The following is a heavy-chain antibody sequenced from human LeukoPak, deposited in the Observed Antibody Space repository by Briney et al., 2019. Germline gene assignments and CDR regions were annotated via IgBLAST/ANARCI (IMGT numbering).Heavy chain of an antibody. CDR2: VSGSGDST. V-gene: IGHV3-23*01. J-gene: IGHJ2*01. Sequence: GGSLRLSCAASGFTFSSYAMSWVRQAPGKGLEWVSVVSGSGDSTWYADSVKGRFTISRDNSKNTLYLQMNSLRAEDTAVYYCARGFSSGSPRDWYFDLWGRGTLVTVSS. CDR1: GFTFSSYA. CDR3: ARGFSSGSPRDWYFDL. D-gene: IGHD1-26*01.